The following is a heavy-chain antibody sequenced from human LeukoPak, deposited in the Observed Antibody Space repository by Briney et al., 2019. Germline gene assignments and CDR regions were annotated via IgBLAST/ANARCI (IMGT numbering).Heavy chain of an antibody. V-gene: IGHV1-2*06. CDR3: ARVRVRYSSGWFDY. J-gene: IGHJ4*02. Sequence: ASVKVSCKASGYIFTDYYMHWVRQAPGQELGWMGRINPNSGGTNYAQKFQGRVTMTRDTSISTAYMELSRLRSDDTAVYYCARVRVRYSSGWFDYWGQGTLVTVFS. CDR1: GYIFTDYY. CDR2: INPNSGGT. D-gene: IGHD6-19*01.